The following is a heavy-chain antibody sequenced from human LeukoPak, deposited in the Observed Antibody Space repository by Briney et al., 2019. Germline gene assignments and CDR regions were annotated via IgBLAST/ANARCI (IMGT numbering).Heavy chain of an antibody. CDR2: ITSGSYI. D-gene: IGHD6-13*01. J-gene: IGHJ4*02. Sequence: GGSLRLSCVASGFTFSSYTMNWVRQAPGKGLEWVSSITSGSYIYYAESVRGRFTISRDNAKNSLYLQMNSLRAEDTAVYYCARDPAADDYWGQGTLVTVPS. V-gene: IGHV3-21*01. CDR1: GFTFSSYT. CDR3: ARDPAADDY.